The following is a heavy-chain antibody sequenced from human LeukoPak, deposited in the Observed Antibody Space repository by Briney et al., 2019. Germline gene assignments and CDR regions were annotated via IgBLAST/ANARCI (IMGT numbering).Heavy chain of an antibody. CDR3: ARDRIAARPDYYSYMDV. J-gene: IGHJ6*03. V-gene: IGHV3-21*01. CDR2: ISSSSSYI. CDR1: GFTFSSYS. Sequence: RTGRSLSPSCAASGFTFSSYSMNCVRQAPGKGMEWVSSISSSSSYIYYADSVKGRFTISRDNAKNSLYLQMNSLRAEDTAVYYCARDRIAARPDYYSYMDVWGKGTTVTVSS. D-gene: IGHD6-6*01.